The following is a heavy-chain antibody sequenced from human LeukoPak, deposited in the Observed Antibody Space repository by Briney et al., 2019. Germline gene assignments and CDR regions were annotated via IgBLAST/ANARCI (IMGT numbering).Heavy chain of an antibody. J-gene: IGHJ4*02. V-gene: IGHV3-64D*06. D-gene: IGHD3-10*01. CDR3: VKARGAMTTRWYFDY. Sequence: GGSLRLSCAVSGGALSSDSMNWVRRSPGKGLEWIAHSSIHNGDVNYADSVKGRFTISRDNSKNTLYFQMSSLRGEDTAVYYCVKARGAMTTRWYFDYWGQGTLVTVSS. CDR2: SSIHNGDV. CDR1: GGALSSDS.